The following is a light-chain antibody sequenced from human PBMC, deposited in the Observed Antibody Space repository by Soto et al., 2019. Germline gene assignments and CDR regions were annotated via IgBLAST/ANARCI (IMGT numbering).Light chain of an antibody. CDR3: AAWDARLNGVV. CDR1: SSYIGSNT. CDR2: SNN. Sequence: QSVLTQPPSASRTPGQRVTISCSGSSSYIGSNTVNWYQQLPGTAPKLLIYSNNQRPSGVPDRFSGSKSGTSVSLAISGLQSEDEADYYCAAWDARLNGVVFGGGTKLTVL. J-gene: IGLJ3*02. V-gene: IGLV1-44*01.